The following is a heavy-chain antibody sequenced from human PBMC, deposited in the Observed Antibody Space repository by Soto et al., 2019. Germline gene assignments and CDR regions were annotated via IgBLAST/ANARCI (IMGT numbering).Heavy chain of an antibody. D-gene: IGHD6-13*01. V-gene: IGHV3-33*01. J-gene: IGHJ6*02. CDR1: GFTFSSYG. CDR2: IWYDGSNK. Sequence: PGGSLRLSCAASGFTFSSYGMHWVRQAPGKGLEWVAVIWYDGSNKYYADSVKGRFTISRDNSKNTLYLQMNSLRAEDTAVYYCARVRQQLTGYYYGMDVWGQGTTVTVSS. CDR3: ARVRQQLTGYYYGMDV.